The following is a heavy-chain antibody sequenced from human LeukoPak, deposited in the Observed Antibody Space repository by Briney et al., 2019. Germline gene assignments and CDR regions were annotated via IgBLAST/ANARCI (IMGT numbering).Heavy chain of an antibody. CDR2: IYYSGST. V-gene: IGHV4-59*12. CDR1: GGSISSYY. CDR3: ARKAVAGRYYFDY. Sequence: SETLSLTCTVSGGSISSYYWSWIRQPPGKGLEWIGYIYYSGSTNYNPSLKSRATISVDTSKNQFSLKLSSVTAADTAVYYCARKAVAGRYYFDYWGQGTLVTVSS. J-gene: IGHJ4*02. D-gene: IGHD6-19*01.